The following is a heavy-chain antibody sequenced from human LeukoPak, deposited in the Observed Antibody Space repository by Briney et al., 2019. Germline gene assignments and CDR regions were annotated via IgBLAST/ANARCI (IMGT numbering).Heavy chain of an antibody. J-gene: IGHJ6*02. CDR2: INADSGNT. V-gene: IGHV1-8*01. Sequence: ASVKVSCKASGYIFTNYDINWVRQATGQGPEWMGWINADSGNTGFAQEFQGRVTMTRGTSISTAYMELSSLRSEDTAVYYCARSHFGITRQCMDVWGQGTTVTVSS. CDR3: ARSHFGITRQCMDV. CDR1: GYIFTNYD. D-gene: IGHD3-10*01.